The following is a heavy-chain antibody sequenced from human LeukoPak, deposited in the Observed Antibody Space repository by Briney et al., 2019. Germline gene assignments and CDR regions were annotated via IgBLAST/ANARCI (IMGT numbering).Heavy chain of an antibody. D-gene: IGHD3-3*01. CDR1: GFTFSSYA. CDR2: ISGSGGRT. J-gene: IGHJ6*03. CDR3: ATLGEGSGYYPWIADYYYYMDV. V-gene: IGHV3-23*01. Sequence: GGSLRLSCAASGFTFSSYAMSWVRQAPGKGLEWVSGISGSGGRTYYADSVKGRFTISRDNSKNTVYLQMNSLRAEDTAVYYCATLGEGSGYYPWIADYYYYMDVWGKGTTVTVSS.